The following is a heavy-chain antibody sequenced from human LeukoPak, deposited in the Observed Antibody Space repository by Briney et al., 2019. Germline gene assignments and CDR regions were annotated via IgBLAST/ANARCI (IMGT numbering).Heavy chain of an antibody. D-gene: IGHD1-26*01. CDR1: GFTFSSSA. Sequence: GGSLRLSCAASGFTFSSSAMSWVRQAPGKGLEWVSSISGSGSGGSTYYADSVKGRFTISRDNSKNTLYLQMNSLRAEDTAVYYCANGGSYYYFDYWGQGTLVTVSS. V-gene: IGHV3-23*01. J-gene: IGHJ4*02. CDR2: ISGSGSGGST. CDR3: ANGGSYYYFDY.